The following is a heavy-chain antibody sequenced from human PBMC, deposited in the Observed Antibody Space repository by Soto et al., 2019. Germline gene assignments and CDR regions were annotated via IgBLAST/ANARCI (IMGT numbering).Heavy chain of an antibody. CDR2: ISGSGGST. V-gene: IGHV3-23*01. D-gene: IGHD6-6*01. CDR1: GFTFSSYA. Sequence: GGSLRLSCAASGFTFSSYAMSWVRQAPGKGLEWVSAISGSGGSTYYADSVKGRFTISRDNSKNTLYLQINSLSAEDTAVYYCAKISPTFEYSSSRGTDYWGQGTLVTVSS. J-gene: IGHJ4*02. CDR3: AKISPTFEYSSSRGTDY.